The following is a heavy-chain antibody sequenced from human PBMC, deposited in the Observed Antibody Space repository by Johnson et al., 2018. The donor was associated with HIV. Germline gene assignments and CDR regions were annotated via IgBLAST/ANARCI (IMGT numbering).Heavy chain of an antibody. CDR3: ARDRGIAARPSRYAVDI. CDR1: GFTFSSYA. V-gene: IGHV3-30*14. D-gene: IGHD6-6*01. J-gene: IGHJ3*02. Sequence: QVQLVESGGGVVQPGRSLRLSCAASGFTFSSYAMHWVRQAPGKGLAWVAVISYDGSNKYYADSVQGRFPISRDNSKNTLSLQMNSLRAEDTAVYYCARDRGIAARPSRYAVDIWGQGTTVTISS. CDR2: ISYDGSNK.